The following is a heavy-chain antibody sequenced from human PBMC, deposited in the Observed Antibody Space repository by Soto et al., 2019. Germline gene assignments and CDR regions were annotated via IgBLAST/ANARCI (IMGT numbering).Heavy chain of an antibody. D-gene: IGHD3-9*01. J-gene: IGHJ3*02. CDR1: GYTFTGHY. CDR2: INPNSGGT. V-gene: IGHV1-2*02. CDR3: ARDSYYDILTGYSRNAFDI. Sequence: ASVKVSCKASGYTFTGHYMHWVRQAPGQGLEWMGWINPNSGGTNYAQKFQGRVTMTRDTSINTAYMELTRLRSDDTAVYYCARDSYYDILTGYSRNAFDIWGQGTMVTVS.